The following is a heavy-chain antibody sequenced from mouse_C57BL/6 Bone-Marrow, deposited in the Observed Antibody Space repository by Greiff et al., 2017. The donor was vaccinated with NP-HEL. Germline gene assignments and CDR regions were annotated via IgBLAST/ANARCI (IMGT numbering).Heavy chain of an antibody. CDR1: GYTFTSYW. CDR2: IHPNSGST. D-gene: IGHD2-3*01. CDR3: VRGLLEFAY. Sequence: QVQLKQSGAELVKPGASVKLSCKASGYTFTSYWMHWVKQRPGQGLEWIGMIHPNSGSTNYNEKFKSKATLTVDKSSSTAYMQLSSLTSEDSAVYYCVRGLLEFAYWGQGTLVTVSA. J-gene: IGHJ3*01. V-gene: IGHV1-64*01.